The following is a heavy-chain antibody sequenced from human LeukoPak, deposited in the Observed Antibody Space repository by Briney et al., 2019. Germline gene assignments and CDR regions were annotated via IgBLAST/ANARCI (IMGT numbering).Heavy chain of an antibody. Sequence: GGSLRLSCAASGFTFSSYSMNWVRQAPGKGLEWVSSISSSSSYIYYADSVKGRFTISRDNSKNTLYLQMNSLRAEDTAVYYCANTIFGVLFDYWGQGTLVTVSS. CDR3: ANTIFGVLFDY. D-gene: IGHD3-3*01. V-gene: IGHV3-21*04. CDR1: GFTFSSYS. CDR2: ISSSSSYI. J-gene: IGHJ4*02.